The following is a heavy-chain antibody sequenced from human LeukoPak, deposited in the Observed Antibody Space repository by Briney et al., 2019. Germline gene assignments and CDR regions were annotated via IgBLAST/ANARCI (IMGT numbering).Heavy chain of an antibody. CDR1: GFTFSTYE. CDR2: ISSGASTI. CDR3: AKGPGTSGAFDI. J-gene: IGHJ3*02. D-gene: IGHD3-10*01. Sequence: GGSLRLSCSASGFTFSTYEMNWVRQAPGKGLEWVSSISSGASTIYYADSVKGRFTISRDNSKNTLYLQMNSLRAEDTAVYYCAKGPGTSGAFDIWGQGTMVTVSS. V-gene: IGHV3-48*03.